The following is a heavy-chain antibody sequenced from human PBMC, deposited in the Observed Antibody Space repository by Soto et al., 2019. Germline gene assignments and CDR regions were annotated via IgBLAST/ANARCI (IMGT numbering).Heavy chain of an antibody. V-gene: IGHV4-59*02. CDR3: ATFIASRPS. CDR2: IFYNGST. J-gene: IGHJ5*02. CDR1: GGSVNSYF. Sequence: SETLSLTCTVSGGSVNSYFWSWIRQPPGKGLEWIGYIFYNGSTNYNPSLKSRVAMSVDTSKNQFSLELTSLTAADTARYYCATFIASRPSWGQGTLGTGSA. D-gene: IGHD6-6*01.